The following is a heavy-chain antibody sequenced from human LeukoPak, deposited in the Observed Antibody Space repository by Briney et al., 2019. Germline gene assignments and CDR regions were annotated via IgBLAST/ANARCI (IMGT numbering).Heavy chain of an antibody. V-gene: IGHV4-34*01. CDR2: INHSGST. D-gene: IGHD1-1*01. CDR1: GGSFSGYY. Sequence: SETLSLTCAVYGGSFSGYYWSWIRQPPGKGLEWIGEINHSGSTNYNPSLKSRVTISVDTSKNQFSLKLSSVTAADAAVYYCARIRIRRPFDYWGQGTLVTVSS. J-gene: IGHJ4*02. CDR3: ARIRIRRPFDY.